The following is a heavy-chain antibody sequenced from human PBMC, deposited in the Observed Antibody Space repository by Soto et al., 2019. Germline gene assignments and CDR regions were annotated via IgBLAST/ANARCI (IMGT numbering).Heavy chain of an antibody. D-gene: IGHD3-16*02. J-gene: IGHJ3*02. CDR1: GYTFTSYF. CDR2: INPSGGST. CDR3: AREVRLSHAFDI. Sequence: ASVKVSCKASGYTFTSYFMHGVRQPPGKGLEWMGIINPSGGSTSYAQKFQGRATMTRDTSTSTVYMELSSVRYEDAAVYYCAREVRLSHAFDIWGQGTMVTVSS. V-gene: IGHV1-46*01.